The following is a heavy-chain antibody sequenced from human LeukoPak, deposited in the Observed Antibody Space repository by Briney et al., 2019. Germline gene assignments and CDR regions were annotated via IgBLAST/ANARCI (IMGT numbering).Heavy chain of an antibody. J-gene: IGHJ4*02. V-gene: IGHV4-34*01. Sequence: SETLSLTCAVYGGSFSGYYWSWIRQPPGKGLEWIGETNHSGSTNYNPSLKSRVTISVDTSKNQFSLKLSSVTAADTAVYYCARPHYYDSSGYPLWGQGTLVTVSS. CDR1: GGSFSGYY. CDR2: TNHSGST. CDR3: ARPHYYDSSGYPL. D-gene: IGHD3-22*01.